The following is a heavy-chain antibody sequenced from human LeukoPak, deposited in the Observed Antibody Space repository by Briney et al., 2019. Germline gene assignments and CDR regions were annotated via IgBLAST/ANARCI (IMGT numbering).Heavy chain of an antibody. CDR1: GGSISSGDYY. J-gene: IGHJ5*02. V-gene: IGHV4-30-4*08. CDR2: IYYSGST. Sequence: SQTLSLTCTVSGGSISSGDYYWSWIRQPPGKGLEWIGYIYYSGSTYYNPSLKSRVTISVDTSKNQFSLKLSSVTAADTAVYYCARATTTVTTRWFDPWGQGTLVTVSS. CDR3: ARATTTVTTRWFDP. D-gene: IGHD4-17*01.